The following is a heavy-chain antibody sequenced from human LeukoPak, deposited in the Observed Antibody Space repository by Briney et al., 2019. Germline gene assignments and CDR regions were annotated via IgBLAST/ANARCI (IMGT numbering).Heavy chain of an antibody. CDR1: GFTVTSNY. D-gene: IGHD4-17*01. CDR2: IHSGGST. V-gene: IGHV3-53*01. Sequence: GGSLRLSCAASGFTVTSNYMTWVRQAPGKGLEWVSVIHSGGSTHYADSVKGRFTISRDNAKNTLYLQMNSLRAEDTALYYCARVGMTTVTYWGQGTLVTVSS. J-gene: IGHJ4*02. CDR3: ARVGMTTVTY.